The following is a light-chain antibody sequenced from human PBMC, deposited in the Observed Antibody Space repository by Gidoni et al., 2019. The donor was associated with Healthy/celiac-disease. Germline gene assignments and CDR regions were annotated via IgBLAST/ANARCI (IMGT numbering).Light chain of an antibody. CDR2: WAS. CDR3: QQYYSTPRT. Sequence: DIVLNPPPHSLAVSLGGRATINCKSSQSFLYSANNKNYLAWYQQKPGQPPKLLIYWASTRESGVPDRFSGSGSGTDFTLTISSLQAEDVAVYYCQQYYSTPRTFGQGTKVEIK. J-gene: IGKJ1*01. CDR1: QSFLYSANNKNY. V-gene: IGKV4-1*01.